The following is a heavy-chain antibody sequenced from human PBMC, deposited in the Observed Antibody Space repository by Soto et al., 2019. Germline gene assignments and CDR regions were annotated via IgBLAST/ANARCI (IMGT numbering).Heavy chain of an antibody. J-gene: IGHJ6*02. Sequence: QLQVQESGPGLVKPSEALSLTCTVSGGSVTSSSYSWAWSRQPAGKGLGWIGSIDYTAHTYYNLSIEHRVTVSVDASKNQVLVQVSSVNAADTAVYYCVGRFTMKAAIFRAGTMAVWGQGTTVTFSS. CDR2: IDYTAHT. D-gene: IGHD3-3*01. CDR3: VGRFTMKAAIFRAGTMAV. CDR1: GGSVTSSSYS. V-gene: IGHV4-39*01.